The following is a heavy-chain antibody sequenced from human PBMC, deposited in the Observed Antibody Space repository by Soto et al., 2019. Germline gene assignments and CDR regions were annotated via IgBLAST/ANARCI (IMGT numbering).Heavy chain of an antibody. CDR1: GFTFSSYS. J-gene: IGHJ6*03. D-gene: IGHD3-16*01. Sequence: GGFLSLSCAASGFTFSSYSMNWVRQAPGKGLEWVSYISSSSSTIYYADSVKGRFTISRDNAKNSLYLQMNSLRAEDTAVYYCARSRNLKGDYYYMDVWGKGTTVTVSS. V-gene: IGHV3-48*01. CDR3: ARSRNLKGDYYYMDV. CDR2: ISSSSSTI.